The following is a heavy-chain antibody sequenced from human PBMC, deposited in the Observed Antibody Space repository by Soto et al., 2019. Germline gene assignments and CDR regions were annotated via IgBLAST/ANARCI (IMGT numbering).Heavy chain of an antibody. CDR1: GYTFNSYA. J-gene: IGHJ6*02. CDR2: INAGNGNT. D-gene: IGHD2-2*01. V-gene: IGHV1-3*01. CDR3: ARDPTAALYCSSTSCPDMDV. Sequence: GASVKLSCKASGYTFNSYAMHWVRQATGQRLEWMGWINAGNGNTKYSQKFQGRVTITRDTSASTAYMELSSLRSEDTAVYYCARDPTAALYCSSTSCPDMDVWGQGTTVTVS.